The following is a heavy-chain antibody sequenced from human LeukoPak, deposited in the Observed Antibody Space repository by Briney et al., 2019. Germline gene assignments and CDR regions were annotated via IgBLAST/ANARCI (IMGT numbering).Heavy chain of an antibody. CDR3: ARVSWIQLWLLDY. CDR2: INHSGST. J-gene: IGHJ4*02. D-gene: IGHD5-18*01. CDR1: GGSFSGYY. V-gene: IGHV4-34*01. Sequence: SETLSLTCAVYGGSFSGYYWSWIRQPPGKGLEWIGEINHSGSTNYNPSLKSRVTISVDTSKNQFSLKLSSVTAADTAVYYCARVSWIQLWLLDYWGQGTLVTVSS.